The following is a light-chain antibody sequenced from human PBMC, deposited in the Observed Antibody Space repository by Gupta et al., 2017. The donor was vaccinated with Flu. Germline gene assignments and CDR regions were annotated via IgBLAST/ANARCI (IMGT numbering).Light chain of an antibody. CDR3: TQYDKCPS. CDR2: DAS. V-gene: IGKV3-15*01. J-gene: IGKJ4*01. CDR1: QSVSSY. Sequence: SPATLSVSPGERATLPCRASQSVSSYLSWYQQKPGQAPRLLIYDASTRATGIPAMFTGSGSGTEFTLTISSLQSEDFALYFYTQYDKCPSFGRGTTVEIK.